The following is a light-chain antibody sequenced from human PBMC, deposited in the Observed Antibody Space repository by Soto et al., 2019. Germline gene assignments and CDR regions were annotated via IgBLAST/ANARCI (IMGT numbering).Light chain of an antibody. CDR3: AVWDDSLNGVV. Sequence: QSVLTQPPSASGTPGQRVTISCSGSSSNIGSNTVSWYQQLLGTAPKLLIYSSNQRPSGVPDRFSGSKSGTSASLAISGLQSEDEADYYCAVWDDSLNGVVFGGGTQLTVL. V-gene: IGLV1-44*01. J-gene: IGLJ2*01. CDR2: SSN. CDR1: SSNIGSNT.